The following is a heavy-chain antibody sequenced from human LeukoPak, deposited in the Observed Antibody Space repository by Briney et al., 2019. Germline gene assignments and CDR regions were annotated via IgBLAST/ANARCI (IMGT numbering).Heavy chain of an antibody. Sequence: PGGSLRLSCAASGFTFSSYGMHWVRQAPGKGLEWVAFIRYDGSNKYYADSVKGRFTISRDNSKDTLYLQMNSLRAEDTAVYYCAKVRAARSPIDYWGQGTLVTVSS. J-gene: IGHJ4*02. CDR3: AKVRAARSPIDY. CDR2: IRYDGSNK. V-gene: IGHV3-30*02. D-gene: IGHD6-6*01. CDR1: GFTFSSYG.